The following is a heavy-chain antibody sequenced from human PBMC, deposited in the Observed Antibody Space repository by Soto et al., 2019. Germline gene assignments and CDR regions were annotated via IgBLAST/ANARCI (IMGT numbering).Heavy chain of an antibody. V-gene: IGHV3-7*03. D-gene: IGHD1-1*01. CDR3: ARDFWNVLFDY. CDR2: IKQDGSEK. J-gene: IGHJ4*02. CDR1: GFTFSSYW. Sequence: VGSLRLSCAASGFTFSSYWMSWVRQAPGKGLEWVANIKQDGSEKYYVDSVKGRFTISRDNAKNSLYLQMNSLRAEDTAVYYCARDFWNVLFDYWGQGTLVTVSS.